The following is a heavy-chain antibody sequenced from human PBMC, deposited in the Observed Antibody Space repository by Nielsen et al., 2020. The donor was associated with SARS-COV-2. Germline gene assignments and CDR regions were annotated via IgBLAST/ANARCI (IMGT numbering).Heavy chain of an antibody. CDR2: ISGGGDSI. Sequence: GGSLRLSCAASGFTFSTNAMSWVRQAPGKGLEWVSTISGGGDSIYYADSVKGRFSISRDTSKNTLYLQMNSLRAEDTAVYYCAKDIVVVPVNWFDPWGQGTLVTVSS. V-gene: IGHV3-23*01. CDR3: AKDIVVVPVNWFDP. CDR1: GFTFSTNA. J-gene: IGHJ5*02. D-gene: IGHD2-2*01.